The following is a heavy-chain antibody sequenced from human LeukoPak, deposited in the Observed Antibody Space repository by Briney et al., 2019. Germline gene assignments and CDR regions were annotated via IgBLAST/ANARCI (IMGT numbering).Heavy chain of an antibody. Sequence: ASVKVSCKASGGTFSSYAISWVRQAPGQGLEWMGWMNPNSGNTGYAQKFQGRVTMTRNTSISTAYMELSSLRSEDTAVYYCATNYGGNVYWGQGTLVTVSS. D-gene: IGHD4-23*01. J-gene: IGHJ4*02. V-gene: IGHV1-8*02. CDR2: MNPNSGNT. CDR1: GGTFSSYA. CDR3: ATNYGGNVY.